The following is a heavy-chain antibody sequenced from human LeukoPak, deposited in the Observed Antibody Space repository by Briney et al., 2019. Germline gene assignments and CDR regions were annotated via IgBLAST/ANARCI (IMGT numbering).Heavy chain of an antibody. CDR3: AKEGGYSYGLYGMDV. D-gene: IGHD5-18*01. J-gene: IGHJ6*02. CDR2: ISYDGSNK. Sequence: GRSLRLSCAASGFTFSSYGMHWVRRAPGKGLEWVAVISYDGSNKYYADSVKGRFTISRDNSKNTLYLQMNSLRAEDTAVYYCAKEGGYSYGLYGMDVWGQGTTVTVSS. V-gene: IGHV3-30*18. CDR1: GFTFSSYG.